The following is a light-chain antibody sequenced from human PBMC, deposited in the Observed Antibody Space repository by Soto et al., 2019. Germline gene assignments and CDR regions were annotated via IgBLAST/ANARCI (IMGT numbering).Light chain of an antibody. J-gene: IGKJ4*01. V-gene: IGKV1-33*01. CDR2: DAS. CDR1: QDISNY. Sequence: IQMTQSPSSLSASVGDRVTITCQSTQDISNYLNWYQQQPGKAPKLLIYDASNLETGVPSRFSGSGSGTDFTFTINSLQPEDIATYYCQQYDNPLTFGGGTKVEIK. CDR3: QQYDNPLT.